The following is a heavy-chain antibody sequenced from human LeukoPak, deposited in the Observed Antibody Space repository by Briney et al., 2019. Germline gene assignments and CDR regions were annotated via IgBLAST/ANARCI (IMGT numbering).Heavy chain of an antibody. CDR2: ISSYNGNT. J-gene: IGHJ3*02. CDR3: ARRVAVARRDAFDI. CDR1: VYTFTSYG. Sequence: GASVKVSCKASVYTFTSYGISWVRQAPGQGLEWMGWISSYNGNTNYAQKLQCRVTMSTDTSTGTAYMELMSLRSDDTAVYYCARRVAVARRDAFDIWGQGTMVTVSS. V-gene: IGHV1-18*01. D-gene: IGHD6-19*01.